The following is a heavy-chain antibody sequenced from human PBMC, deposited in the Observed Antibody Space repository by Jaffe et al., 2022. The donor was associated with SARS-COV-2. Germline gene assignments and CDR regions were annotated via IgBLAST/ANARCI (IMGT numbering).Heavy chain of an antibody. Sequence: QITLKESGPTLVKPTQTLTLTCTFSGFSLSTSGVGVGWIRQPPGKALEWLALIYWDDDKRYSPSLKSRLTITKDTSKNQVVLTMTNMDPVDTATYYCAHTRGSTSWQVWLMDVWGKGTTVTVSS. CDR2: IYWDDDK. V-gene: IGHV2-5*02. J-gene: IGHJ6*04. CDR3: AHTRGSTSWQVWLMDV. D-gene: IGHD2-2*01. CDR1: GFSLSTSGVG.